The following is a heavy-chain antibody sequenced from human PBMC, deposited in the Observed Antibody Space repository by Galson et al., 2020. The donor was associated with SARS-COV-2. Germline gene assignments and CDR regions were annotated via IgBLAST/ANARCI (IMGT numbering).Heavy chain of an antibody. CDR2: TVVGRGNT. J-gene: IGHJ6*02. CDR3: SADPLLGMDV. D-gene: IGHD2-15*01. CDR1: RFTLTSYA. Sequence: SVTVSRKASRFTLTSYALQWVRPARGQRLAWIGWTVVGRGNTNYAQKFQERVTITRDLSTSTAYMELSSLRSEDTAVYYCSADPLLGMDVWGQGTKVTVSS. V-gene: IGHV1-58*01.